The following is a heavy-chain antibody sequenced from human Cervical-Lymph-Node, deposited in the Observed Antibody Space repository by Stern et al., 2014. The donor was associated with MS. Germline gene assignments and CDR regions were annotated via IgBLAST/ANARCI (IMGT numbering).Heavy chain of an antibody. CDR3: ARSSSSGWDY. V-gene: IGHV3-33*01. Sequence: QMQLVQSGGAVVQPGTSLRLSCDASGFTFSNHGMNWVRRAPGKGLEWVARLWYDGRNKMYEDSVRGRFTISRDNSKNTLYLQMDTLRVEDTAVYYCARSSSSGWDYWGPGTLVAVSS. D-gene: IGHD6-25*01. CDR1: GFTFSNHG. CDR2: LWYDGRNK. J-gene: IGHJ4*02.